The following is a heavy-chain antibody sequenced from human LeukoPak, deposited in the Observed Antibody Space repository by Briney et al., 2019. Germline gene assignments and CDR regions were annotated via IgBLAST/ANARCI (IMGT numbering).Heavy chain of an antibody. CDR2: ISSSSSYI. D-gene: IGHD1-26*01. J-gene: IGHJ4*02. CDR1: GFTFSSYS. Sequence: GGSLRLSCAASGFTFSSYSMNWVRQAPGKGLEWVSSISSSSSYIYYADSVKGRFTISRDSAKNSLYLQMNSLRAEDTAVYYCARVPSGSYPFDYWGQGTLVTVSS. V-gene: IGHV3-21*01. CDR3: ARVPSGSYPFDY.